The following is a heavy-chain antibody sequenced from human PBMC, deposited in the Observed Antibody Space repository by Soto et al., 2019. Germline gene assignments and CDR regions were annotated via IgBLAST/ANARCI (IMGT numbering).Heavy chain of an antibody. J-gene: IGHJ6*02. CDR1: GGTFRSYA. CDR3: ASSVAKYNHYVMDV. V-gene: IGHV1-69*14. CDR2: IIPIFGTA. D-gene: IGHD5-12*01. Sequence: QVQLVQSGAEVKKPGSSVKVSCKASGGTFRSYAISWVRQAPGHGLGWMGGIIPIFGTANYAQKFQARVTINADKSTRTAYMDLSSLRSEDTSVYYCASSVAKYNHYVMDVWCQGATGSVSS.